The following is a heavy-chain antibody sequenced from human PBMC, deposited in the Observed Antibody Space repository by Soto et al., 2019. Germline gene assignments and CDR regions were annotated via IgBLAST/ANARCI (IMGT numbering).Heavy chain of an antibody. CDR2: IIPIFGTA. V-gene: IGHV1-69*01. CDR1: GGTFSSYA. CDR3: AKGGYSGYDVKGYYYFYGMDV. Sequence: QVQLVQSGAEVKKPGSSVKVSCKASGGTFSSYAISWVRQAPGQGLEWMGGIIPIFGTANYAQKFQGRVTITADESTSTAYMELGSLRSEDTAVYYCAKGGYSGYDVKGYYYFYGMDVWGQGTTVTVSS. D-gene: IGHD5-12*01. J-gene: IGHJ6*02.